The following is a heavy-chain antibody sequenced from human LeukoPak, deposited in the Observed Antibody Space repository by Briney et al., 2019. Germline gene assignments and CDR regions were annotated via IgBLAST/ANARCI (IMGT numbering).Heavy chain of an antibody. V-gene: IGHV3-7*01. CDR3: ARDGGNSGYDLLDY. J-gene: IGHJ4*02. Sequence: PGGSLRLSCAASGFSFSNYWVTWVRQAPGKGLEWVANINQRGTEKHYVDSVEGRWTISRDNAKNSVYLQMDSLRDEDTAVYYCARDGGNSGYDLLDYWGQGTLVAVSS. CDR2: INQRGTEK. D-gene: IGHD5-12*01. CDR1: GFSFSNYW.